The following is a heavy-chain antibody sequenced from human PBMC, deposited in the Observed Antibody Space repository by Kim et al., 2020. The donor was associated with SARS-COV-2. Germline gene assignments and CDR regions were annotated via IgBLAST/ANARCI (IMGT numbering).Heavy chain of an antibody. J-gene: IGHJ4*02. V-gene: IGHV3-21*01. Sequence: GGSLRLSCAASGFTFSSYSMNWVRQAPGKGLEWVSSISSISSYIYYADSVKGRCTIPRDNAKNSLYLQMNSLRAEDTAVYYCARWGVTLNYGFWSGYYPNPFDYWGQGTVVTVSS. CDR3: ARWGVTLNYGFWSGYYPNPFDY. CDR2: ISSISSYI. CDR1: GFTFSSYS. D-gene: IGHD3-3*01.